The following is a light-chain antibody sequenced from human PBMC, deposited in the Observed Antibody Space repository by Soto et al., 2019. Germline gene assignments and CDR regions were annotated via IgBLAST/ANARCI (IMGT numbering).Light chain of an antibody. Sequence: QSALTQPASVSGSPGQSITISCTGTSSDVGGYNYVSWYQQHPGKAPKLMIYDVSNRPSGVSNRFSGSKSGNTASLTISGLQAEDEADYHCSSLVVFGGGTKLTVL. CDR3: SSLVV. CDR1: SSDVGGYNY. J-gene: IGLJ2*01. CDR2: DVS. V-gene: IGLV2-14*01.